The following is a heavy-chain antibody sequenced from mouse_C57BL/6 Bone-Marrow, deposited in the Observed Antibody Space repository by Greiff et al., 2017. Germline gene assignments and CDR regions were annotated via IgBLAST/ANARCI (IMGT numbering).Heavy chain of an antibody. CDR1: GFSLSTFGMG. J-gene: IGHJ2*01. V-gene: IGHV8-8*01. CDR2: ICWDDDK. Sequence: QVTLKVSGPGLLQPSPSLSLTCYSSGFSLSTFGMGVGWIRQPSGQGLEWLAHICWDDDKYYNPALKSRLTISKDTSKNQVFLKIANVDTADTATYYCAQMVDYYGDWCQGTTLLVSS. D-gene: IGHD1-2*01. CDR3: AQMVDYYGD.